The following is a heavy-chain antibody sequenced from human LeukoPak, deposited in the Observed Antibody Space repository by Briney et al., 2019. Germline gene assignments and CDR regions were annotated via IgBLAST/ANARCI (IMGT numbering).Heavy chain of an antibody. V-gene: IGHV4-34*01. CDR3: ARVPDDLWSGYFVDY. CDR2: INHSGST. D-gene: IGHD3-3*01. CDR1: GGSFSGYY. J-gene: IGHJ4*02. Sequence: KPSETLSLTCAVYGGSFSGYYWSWIRQPPGKGLEWIGEINHSGSTNYNPSLKSRVTISVDTSKNQFSLKLSSVTAADTAVYYCARVPDDLWSGYFVDYWGQGTLVTVSS.